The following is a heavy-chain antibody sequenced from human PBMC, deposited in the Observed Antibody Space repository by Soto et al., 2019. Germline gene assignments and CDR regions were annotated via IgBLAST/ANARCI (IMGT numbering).Heavy chain of an antibody. D-gene: IGHD3-10*01. V-gene: IGHV3-30*03. CDR3: LGLGNYYASFPYYGMDV. CDR1: GFSFSTYG. Sequence: VQLVESGGGVVQPGRSLRLSCAASGFSFSTYGMHWVRQAPGKGLEWVGVISYDGSNKYYGDSVKGRFTISRDNSKDTLYLQMNSLRAEDTAVYYCLGLGNYYASFPYYGMDVWGQGTTVTVSS. J-gene: IGHJ6*02. CDR2: ISYDGSNK.